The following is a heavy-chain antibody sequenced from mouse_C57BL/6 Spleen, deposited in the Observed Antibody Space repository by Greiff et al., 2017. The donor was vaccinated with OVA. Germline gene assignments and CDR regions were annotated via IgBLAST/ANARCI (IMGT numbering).Heavy chain of an antibody. J-gene: IGHJ2*01. V-gene: IGHV1-59*01. CDR2: IAPSDSYT. CDR3: ARSRGNWEDD. D-gene: IGHD4-1*02. CDR1: GYTFTSYW. Sequence: QVQLQQPGAELVRPGTSVKLSCKASGYTFTSYWMHWVKQRPGQGLEWIGVIAPSDSYTNYNQKFKGKATLTVDTSSSTAYMQLSSLTSEDAAVYYGARSRGNWEDDWGQGTTLTVSS.